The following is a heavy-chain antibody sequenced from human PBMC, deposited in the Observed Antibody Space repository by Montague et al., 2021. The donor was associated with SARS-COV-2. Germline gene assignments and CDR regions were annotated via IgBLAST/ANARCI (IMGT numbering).Heavy chain of an antibody. CDR3: ARRSYDPY. CDR1: GFTLSDYE. J-gene: IGHJ4*02. D-gene: IGHD1-26*01. Sequence: YRRLSCSVSGFTLSDYEVNWVRQAPGTGLQWIAYINERSTIIYYADSVRGRFTISRDNAKNSAYLQMNSLRAEDTAVYYCARRSYDPYWGQGTLVTVSS. V-gene: IGHV3-48*03. CDR2: INERSTII.